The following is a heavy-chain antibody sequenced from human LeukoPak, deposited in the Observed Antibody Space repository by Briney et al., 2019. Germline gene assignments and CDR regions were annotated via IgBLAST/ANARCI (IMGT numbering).Heavy chain of an antibody. Sequence: GASVKVSCKASGYTFTNYYMHWVRQAPGQGLEWMGIINPSGGSTSYAQKFQGRVTMTRDMSTSTVYMELSSLRSEDTAVYYCARDLSYYLFDYWGQGTMVTVSS. CDR3: ARDLSYYLFDY. D-gene: IGHD2-21*01. J-gene: IGHJ4*02. CDR1: GYTFTNYY. CDR2: INPSGGST. V-gene: IGHV1-46*01.